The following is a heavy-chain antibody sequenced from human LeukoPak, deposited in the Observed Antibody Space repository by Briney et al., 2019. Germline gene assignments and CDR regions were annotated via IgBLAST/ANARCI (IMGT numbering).Heavy chain of an antibody. CDR2: IIPIFGTA. D-gene: IGHD2-15*01. CDR3: ARVNLPRGCSGGSCYSLYYYYYYMDV. J-gene: IGHJ6*03. CDR1: GGTFSSYA. V-gene: IGHV1-69*05. Sequence: SSVKVSCKASGGTFSSYAISWVRQAPAQGFEWMGGIIPIFGTANYAQKFQGKVTITTDESTSTAYMELSSLRSEDTAVYYCARVNLPRGCSGGSCYSLYYYYYYMDVWGKGTTVTVSS.